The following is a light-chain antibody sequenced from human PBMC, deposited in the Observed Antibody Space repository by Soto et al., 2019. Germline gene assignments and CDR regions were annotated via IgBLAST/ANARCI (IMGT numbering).Light chain of an antibody. J-gene: IGKJ5*01. V-gene: IGKV1-13*02. CDR3: QQFNSYPIT. CDR1: QGISSA. Sequence: AIQLTQSPSSLSTSVGDRVTITCRASQGISSALAWYQQKPGKAPKLLIYDASSLESGVPSRFSGSGSGTDFTLTISSLQPEDFATYYCQQFNSYPITFGQGTRLEIK. CDR2: DAS.